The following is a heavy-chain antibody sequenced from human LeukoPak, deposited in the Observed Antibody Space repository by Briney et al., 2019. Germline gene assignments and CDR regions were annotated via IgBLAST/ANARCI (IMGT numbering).Heavy chain of an antibody. Sequence: SETLSLTCTVSGGSISSYYWNWIRQPAGKALEWIGRSYIGGDNNYNPSLRSRVTMSVDTSKNQISLKLNSVTAADTAVYYCARGEHTMDVWGQGTTVTVSS. J-gene: IGHJ6*02. D-gene: IGHD1/OR15-1a*01. CDR3: ARGEHTMDV. CDR1: GGSISSYY. CDR2: SYIGGDN. V-gene: IGHV4-4*07.